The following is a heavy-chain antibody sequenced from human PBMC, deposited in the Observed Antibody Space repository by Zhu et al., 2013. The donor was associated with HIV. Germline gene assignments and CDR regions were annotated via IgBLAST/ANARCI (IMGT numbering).Heavy chain of an antibody. D-gene: IGHD3-10*01. CDR3: ARGPRGARRSSYYYYMDV. CDR1: GYTFTGYY. CDR2: INPNSGGT. Sequence: QVQLVQSGAEVKKPGASVKVSCKASGYTFTGYYMHWVRQAPGQGLEWMGWINPNSGGTNYAQKFQGRVTMTRDTSISTAYMDLSRLRSDDTAVYYCARGPRGARRSSYYYYMDVWGKGTTVTVSS. J-gene: IGHJ6*03. V-gene: IGHV1-2*02.